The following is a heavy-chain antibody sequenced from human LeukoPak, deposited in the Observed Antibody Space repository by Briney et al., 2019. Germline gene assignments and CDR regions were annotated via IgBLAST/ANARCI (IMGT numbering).Heavy chain of an antibody. CDR1: GGSISSSN. J-gene: IGHJ4*02. D-gene: IGHD6-13*01. V-gene: IGHV3-11*06. Sequence: GTLSLTCAVSGGSISSSNWWSWVRQPPGKGLEWVSYISSSSSYTNYADSVKGRFTISRDNAKNSLYLQMNSLRAEDTAVYYCARVRYSSSWAWEFDYWGQGTLVTVSS. CDR3: ARVRYSSSWAWEFDY. CDR2: ISSSSSYT.